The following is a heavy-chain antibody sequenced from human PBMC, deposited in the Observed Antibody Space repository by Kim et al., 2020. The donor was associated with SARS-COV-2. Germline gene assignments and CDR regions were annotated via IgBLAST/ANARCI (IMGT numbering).Heavy chain of an antibody. CDR1: GGSVSSGSDH. CDR2: VYYSGTT. V-gene: IGHV4-61*01. J-gene: IGHJ6*02. CDR3: ARGRKDGYYHYGMDG. D-gene: IGHD3-10*01. Sequence: SETLSLTCTVSGGSVSSGSDHWGWIRQTPGKGPEWIGFVYYSGTTNYNPSLKSRVTMSVDTSTNQFALKVSSVTAADTAVYYCARGRKDGYYHYGMDGWCQGTTV.